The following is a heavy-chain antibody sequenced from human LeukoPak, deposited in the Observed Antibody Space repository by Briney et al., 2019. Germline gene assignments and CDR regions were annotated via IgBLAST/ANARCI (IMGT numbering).Heavy chain of an antibody. CDR3: ARDFSSSWYAFDI. V-gene: IGHV4-4*07. Sequence: SETLSLTCTVSGGSIALYYYYWIRQPAGKGLEYIGRIHTSGITNYNPSLKSRVTISVDKSNNYFSLKLSSVTAADTAVYYCARDFSSSWYAFDIWGQGTMVIVSS. J-gene: IGHJ3*02. CDR2: IHTSGIT. CDR1: GGSIALYY. D-gene: IGHD6-13*01.